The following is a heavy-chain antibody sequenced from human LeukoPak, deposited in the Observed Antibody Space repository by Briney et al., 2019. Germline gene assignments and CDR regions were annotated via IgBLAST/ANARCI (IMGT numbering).Heavy chain of an antibody. Sequence: KPSGPLPLTCPVSGGSIDNYYWSGSRQPPGKGVEVIVYIYYTHITNYNPFLKRRVAISVDTSNNLFSLTLISVTAADTAVYYCATYLPSAWGAFDIWGQGTMVTVSS. D-gene: IGHD7-27*01. CDR2: IYYTHIT. CDR3: ATYLPSAWGAFDI. V-gene: IGHV4-59*01. CDR1: GGSIDNYY. J-gene: IGHJ3*02.